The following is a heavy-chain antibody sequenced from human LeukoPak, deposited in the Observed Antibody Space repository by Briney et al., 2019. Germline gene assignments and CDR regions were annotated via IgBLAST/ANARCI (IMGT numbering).Heavy chain of an antibody. D-gene: IGHD2-15*01. CDR2: ISSTSSTI. CDR3: ARTCSGGSCDSYWYFDV. J-gene: IGHJ2*01. Sequence: QPGGSLRLSCVASGFTFSGYSMNWVRQAPGKGLEWVSQISSTSSTIYYVDSVKGRFTISRDNAENSLYLQMNSLRDEDTAVYYCARTCSGGSCDSYWYFDVWGRGTLVTVSS. CDR1: GFTFSGYS. V-gene: IGHV3-48*02.